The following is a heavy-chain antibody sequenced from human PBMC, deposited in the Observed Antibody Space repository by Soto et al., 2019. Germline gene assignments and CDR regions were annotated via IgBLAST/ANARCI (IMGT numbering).Heavy chain of an antibody. CDR3: AKDNDFWRGNPPGNYYYGMDV. V-gene: IGHV1-69*19. D-gene: IGHD3-3*01. CDR2: IIPIFGTA. Sequence: QVQLVQSGAEVKKPGSSVKVSCKASGGTFSSYAISWVRQAPGQGLEWMGGIIPIFGTANYAQKFQGRVTLTADESTSTAYMELNRTSSADTDMYYCAKDNDFWRGNPPGNYYYGMDVWGHGTTVTVSS. CDR1: GGTFSSYA. J-gene: IGHJ6*02.